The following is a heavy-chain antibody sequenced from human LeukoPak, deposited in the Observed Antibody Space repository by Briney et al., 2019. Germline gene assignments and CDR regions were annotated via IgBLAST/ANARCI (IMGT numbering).Heavy chain of an antibody. V-gene: IGHV4-34*01. CDR3: ARPGTDFWSGRYFDY. CDR2: INHSGST. D-gene: IGHD3-3*01. Sequence: KTSETLSLTCAVYGVSFSGYYWSWIRQPPGKGLEWIGEINHSGSTNYNPSLKSRVTISVDTSKNQFSLKLSSVTAADTAVYYCARPGTDFWSGRYFDYWGQGTLVTVSS. CDR1: GVSFSGYY. J-gene: IGHJ4*02.